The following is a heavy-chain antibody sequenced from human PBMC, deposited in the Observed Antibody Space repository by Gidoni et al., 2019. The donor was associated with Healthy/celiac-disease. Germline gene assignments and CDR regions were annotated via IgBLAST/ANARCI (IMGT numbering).Heavy chain of an antibody. V-gene: IGHV3-33*01. D-gene: IGHD6-13*01. J-gene: IGHJ5*02. CDR1: GFTFSSYG. CDR3: AIDLIAAAGLRANWFDP. Sequence: QVQLVESGGGVVQPGRSLRLSCAASGFTFSSYGMHWVRQAPGKGLEWVAVIWYDGSNKYYADSVKGRFTISRDNSKNTLYLQMNSLRAEDTAVYYCAIDLIAAAGLRANWFDPWGQGTLVTVSS. CDR2: IWYDGSNK.